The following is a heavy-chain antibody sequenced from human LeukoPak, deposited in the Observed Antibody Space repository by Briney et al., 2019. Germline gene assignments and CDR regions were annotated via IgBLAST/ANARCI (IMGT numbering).Heavy chain of an antibody. Sequence: SETLSLTCTVSGGSISSGNFYWSWIRQPPGKGLEWIGYIFYLGSTYYNLSLKSRVIMSVDTSKNQFSLKLRSVTAADTAVYYCARKYPDHWFDPWGQGTLVTVSS. CDR1: GGSISSGNFY. J-gene: IGHJ5*02. CDR3: ARKYPDHWFDP. V-gene: IGHV4-30-4*01. D-gene: IGHD6-6*01. CDR2: IFYLGST.